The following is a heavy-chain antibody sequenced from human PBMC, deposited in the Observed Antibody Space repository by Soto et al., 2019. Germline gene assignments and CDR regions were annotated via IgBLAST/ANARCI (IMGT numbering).Heavy chain of an antibody. D-gene: IGHD3-10*01. CDR3: ARDRRDGFTLDY. V-gene: IGHV3-53*01. Sequence: GGSLRLSCAASGFSVSSHHMNWVRQAPGKGLEWVSVMYSGGTTYYSDPLKGRCTISRDNSKNMLYLQVDNLRAEDTAVYYCARDRRDGFTLDYWGQGNLVTVSS. CDR2: MYSGGTT. CDR1: GFSVSSHH. J-gene: IGHJ4*02.